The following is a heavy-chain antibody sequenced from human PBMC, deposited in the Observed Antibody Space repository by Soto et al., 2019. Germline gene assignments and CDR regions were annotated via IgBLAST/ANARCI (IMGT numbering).Heavy chain of an antibody. CDR1: GFTVISNY. CDR3: ARSCGSTSCYAF. V-gene: IGHV3-53*01. CDR2: MYGGGNT. J-gene: IGHJ4*02. Sequence: GGSLRLSCAGSGFTVISNYMSWVRQAPGKGLECVSVMYGGGNTYYADSVKGRFTISRDNSKNTVYLQMNSLRAEDTAVYYCARSCGSTSCYAFWGQGTLVTVSS. D-gene: IGHD2-2*01.